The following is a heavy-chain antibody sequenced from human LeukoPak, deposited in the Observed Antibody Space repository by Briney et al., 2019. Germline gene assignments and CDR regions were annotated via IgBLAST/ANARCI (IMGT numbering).Heavy chain of an antibody. CDR1: GGTFSSYA. V-gene: IGHV1-69*05. J-gene: IGHJ5*02. CDR2: IIPIFGTA. D-gene: IGHD3-10*01. CDR3: ARGGPVRGATTGWFDH. Sequence: SVKVSCKASGGTFSSYAISWVRQAPGQGLEWMGGIIPIFGTANYAQKFQGRVTITTDESTSTAYMELSSLRSEDTAVYYCARGGPVRGATTGWFDHWGQGTLVTVSS.